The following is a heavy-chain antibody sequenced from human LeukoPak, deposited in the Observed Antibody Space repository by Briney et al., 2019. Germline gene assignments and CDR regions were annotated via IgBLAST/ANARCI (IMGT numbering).Heavy chain of an antibody. CDR3: AKAGSVAGTPFGF. Sequence: SETLSLTCAVYGGSFSGYYWSWIRQPPGKRLEWIGEINHSGSTNYNPSLKSRVTISVDTSKSQFSLKVISVTAADTAVHYCAKAGSVAGTPFGFWGQGALVTVSS. V-gene: IGHV4-34*01. J-gene: IGHJ4*02. D-gene: IGHD6-19*01. CDR1: GGSFSGYY. CDR2: INHSGST.